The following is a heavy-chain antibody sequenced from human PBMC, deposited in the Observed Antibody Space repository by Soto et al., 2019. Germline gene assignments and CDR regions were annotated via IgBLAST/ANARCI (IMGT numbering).Heavy chain of an antibody. D-gene: IGHD6-19*01. Sequence: LGESLKISCKGSGYSFTSYWIGWVRQMPGKGLEWMGIIYPGDSDTRYSPSFQGQVTISADKSISTAYLQWSSLKASDTAMYYCARTESSGWSPHAFDIWGQGTMVTVSS. J-gene: IGHJ3*02. CDR1: GYSFTSYW. CDR3: ARTESSGWSPHAFDI. V-gene: IGHV5-51*01. CDR2: IYPGDSDT.